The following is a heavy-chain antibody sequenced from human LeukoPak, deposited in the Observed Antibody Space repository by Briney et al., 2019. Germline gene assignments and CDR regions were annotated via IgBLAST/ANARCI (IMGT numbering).Heavy chain of an antibody. D-gene: IGHD2-2*01. CDR1: GGTFSSYA. Sequence: SVKVSCRASGGTFSSYAISWVRQAPGQGLEWMGGIIPIFGTANYAQKFQGRVTITTDESTSTAYMELSSLRSEDTAVYYCAKTNNGYCSSTSCYINWFDPWGQGTLVTVSS. V-gene: IGHV1-69*05. CDR2: IIPIFGTA. CDR3: AKTNNGYCSSTSCYINWFDP. J-gene: IGHJ5*02.